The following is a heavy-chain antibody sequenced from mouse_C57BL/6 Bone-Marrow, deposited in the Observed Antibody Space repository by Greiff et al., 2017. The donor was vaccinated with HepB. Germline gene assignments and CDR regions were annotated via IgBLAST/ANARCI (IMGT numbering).Heavy chain of an antibody. CDR2: IDPENGDT. V-gene: IGHV14-4*01. CDR1: GFNIKDDY. Sequence: EVQLVESGAELVRPGASVKLSCTASGFNIKDDYMHWVKQRPEQGLEWIGWIDPENGDTEYASKFQGKATITADTSSNTAYLQLSSLTSEDTAVYYCTTWSLYGNYGAWFAYWGQGTLVTVSA. CDR3: TTWSLYGNYGAWFAY. J-gene: IGHJ3*01. D-gene: IGHD2-1*01.